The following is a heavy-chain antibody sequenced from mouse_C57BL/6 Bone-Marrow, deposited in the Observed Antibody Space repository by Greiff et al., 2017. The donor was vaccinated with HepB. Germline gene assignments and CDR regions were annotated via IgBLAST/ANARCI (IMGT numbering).Heavy chain of an antibody. V-gene: IGHV1-82*01. Sequence: QVQLQQSGPELVKPGASVKISCKASGYAFSSSWMNWVKQRPGKGLEWIGRIYPGDGDTNYNGKFKGKATLTADKSSSTAYMQLSSLTSEDSAVYFCEFITTVVARYYFDYWGQGTTLTVSS. J-gene: IGHJ2*01. CDR1: GYAFSSSW. CDR3: EFITTVVARYYFDY. CDR2: IYPGDGDT. D-gene: IGHD1-1*01.